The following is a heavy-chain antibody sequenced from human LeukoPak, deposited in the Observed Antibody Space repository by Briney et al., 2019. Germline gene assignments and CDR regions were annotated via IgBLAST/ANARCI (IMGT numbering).Heavy chain of an antibody. V-gene: IGHV3-30*04. J-gene: IGHJ4*02. CDR3: ARGIWTATSVQYYLDY. CDR2: ISYDGNDK. Sequence: GGSLRLSCAASGFTFRIYAMHWVRQAPGKGLEWVAVISYDGNDKYYADSVKGRFTISRDNFKNSLYLQMNSLRGEDTAVYFCARGIWTATSVQYYLDYWGQGTLVTVSS. CDR1: GFTFRIYA. D-gene: IGHD3/OR15-3a*01.